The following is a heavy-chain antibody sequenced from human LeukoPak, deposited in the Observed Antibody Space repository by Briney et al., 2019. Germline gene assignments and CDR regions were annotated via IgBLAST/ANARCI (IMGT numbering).Heavy chain of an antibody. CDR1: GYSISSGYY. Sequence: SETLSLTCTVSGYSISSGYYWGWIRQSPGKGLEWIGTIFYSGSTYYNPSLKSRVTISVDTSKNQFSLKLNSVTAADTAVYYCARSMIVVVRRSGWFDPWGQGTLVTVSS. CDR3: ARSMIVVVRRSGWFDP. V-gene: IGHV4-38-2*02. J-gene: IGHJ5*02. CDR2: IFYSGST. D-gene: IGHD3-22*01.